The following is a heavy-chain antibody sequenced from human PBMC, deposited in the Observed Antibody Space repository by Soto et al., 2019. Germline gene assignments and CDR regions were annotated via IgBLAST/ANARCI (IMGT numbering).Heavy chain of an antibody. J-gene: IGHJ3*02. CDR2: IKQDGSEK. CDR3: ARSRWVVGAPAAFDI. CDR1: GFTFSSYW. D-gene: IGHD1-26*01. V-gene: IGHV3-7*01. Sequence: PGGSLRLSCAASGFTFSSYWMSWVRQAPGKGLEWVANIKQDGSEKYYVDSVKGRFTISRDNAKNSLYLQMNSLRAEDTAVYYCARSRWVVGAPAAFDIWGQGTMVTVSS.